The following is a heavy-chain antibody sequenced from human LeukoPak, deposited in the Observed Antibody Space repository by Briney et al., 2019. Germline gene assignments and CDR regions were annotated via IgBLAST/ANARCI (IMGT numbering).Heavy chain of an antibody. J-gene: IGHJ4*02. V-gene: IGHV4-34*01. Sequence: PSETLSLTCAVYGGSFSGYYWSWTRQPPGKGLEWIGEINHSGSTNYNPSLKSRVTISVDTSKNQFSLKLSSVTAADTAVYYCARGRRVFGVVIIKGSFDYWGQGTLVTVYS. CDR3: ARGRRVFGVVIIKGSFDY. D-gene: IGHD3-3*01. CDR2: INHSGST. CDR1: GGSFSGYY.